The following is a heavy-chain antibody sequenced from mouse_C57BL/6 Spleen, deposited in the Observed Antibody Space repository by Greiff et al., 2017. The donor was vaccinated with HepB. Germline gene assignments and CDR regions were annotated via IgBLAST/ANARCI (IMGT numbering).Heavy chain of an antibody. CDR2: ISSGGDYI. V-gene: IGHV5-9-1*02. D-gene: IGHD2-4*01. Sequence: EVKLVESGEGLVKPGGSLKLSCAASGFTFSSYAMSWVRQTPEKRLEWVAYISSGGDYIYYADTVKGRFTISRDNARNTLYLEMSSLKSEDTAIYYCLIYYDYGWNFDVWGTGTTGTVSS. J-gene: IGHJ1*03. CDR3: LIYYDYGWNFDV. CDR1: GFTFSSYA.